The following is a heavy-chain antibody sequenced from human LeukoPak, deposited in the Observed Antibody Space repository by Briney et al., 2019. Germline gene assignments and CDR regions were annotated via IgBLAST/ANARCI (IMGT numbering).Heavy chain of an antibody. V-gene: IGHV1-2*02. CDR2: INPNSGGT. J-gene: IGHJ2*01. Sequence: ASVKVSCKASGYTFTSYGISWVRQAPGQGLEWMGWINPNSGGTNYAQKFQGRVTMTRDTSISTAYMELSRLRSDDTAVYYCARVFHRVYFDLWGRGTLVTVSS. CDR1: GYTFTSYG. CDR3: ARVFHRVYFDL.